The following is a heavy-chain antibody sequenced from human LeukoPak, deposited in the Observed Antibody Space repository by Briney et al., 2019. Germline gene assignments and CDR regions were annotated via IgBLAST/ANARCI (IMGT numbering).Heavy chain of an antibody. D-gene: IGHD3-10*01. V-gene: IGHV3-9*01. Sequence: GRSLRLSCAASGFTFDDYAMHWVRQAPPKGLELVSGSSWNNGSIVYADSEKGRFTISRDNAKNSLYLQMNSLRAEDTALYYCAKGVRITMFRGSFDIWGQGTMVTVSS. CDR2: SSWNNGSI. CDR3: AKGVRITMFRGSFDI. J-gene: IGHJ3*02. CDR1: GFTFDDYA.